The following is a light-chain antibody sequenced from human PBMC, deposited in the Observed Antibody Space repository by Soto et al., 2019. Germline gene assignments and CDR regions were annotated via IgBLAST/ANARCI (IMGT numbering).Light chain of an antibody. Sequence: EIVMTQSPATLSVSPGARATLSCRASQSVSSNLAWYQQKPGQAPRLLINGASTRATGIPARFSGSGSGTELSITISSLQSEDFETYDCQQYNNWPWTFGQGTKVDIK. CDR1: QSVSSN. CDR2: GAS. V-gene: IGKV3-15*01. J-gene: IGKJ1*01. CDR3: QQYNNWPWT.